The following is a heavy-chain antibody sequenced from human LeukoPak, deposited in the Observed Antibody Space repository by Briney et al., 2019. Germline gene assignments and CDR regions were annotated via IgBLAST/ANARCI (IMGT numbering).Heavy chain of an antibody. CDR3: ARSRYYYDSSGPEPPSDY. J-gene: IGHJ4*02. V-gene: IGHV1-46*01. Sequence: ASVKVSCKASGYTFTSYYMHWVRQAPGRGLEWMGIINPSGGSTSYAQKFQGRVTMTRDMSTSTVYMELSSLRSEDTAVYYCARSRYYYDSSGPEPPSDYWGQGTLVTVSS. CDR1: GYTFTSYY. CDR2: INPSGGST. D-gene: IGHD3-22*01.